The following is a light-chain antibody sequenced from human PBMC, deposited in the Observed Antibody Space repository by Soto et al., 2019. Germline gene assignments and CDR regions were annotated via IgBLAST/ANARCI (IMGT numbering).Light chain of an antibody. J-gene: IGLJ1*01. CDR3: TSYTNSSTLGV. CDR1: SSDVGAYNY. V-gene: IGLV2-14*01. Sequence: QSALTQPASVSGSPRQSITISCAGTSSDVGAYNYVSWYQQHPGKAPKLMIYEVSNRPSGVSNRFSGSKSGDTASLTISGLQAEDEAAYYSTSYTNSSTLGVFGTGTKVTVL. CDR2: EVS.